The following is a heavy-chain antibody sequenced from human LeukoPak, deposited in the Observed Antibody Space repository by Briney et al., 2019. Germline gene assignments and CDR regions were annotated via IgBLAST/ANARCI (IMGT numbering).Heavy chain of an antibody. CDR1: GGSFSGYY. V-gene: IGHV4-59*01. D-gene: IGHD1-26*01. J-gene: IGHJ6*03. CDR2: IYYSGST. Sequence: SETLSLTCAVYGGSFSGYYWSWIRQPPGKGLEWIGYIYYSGSTNYNPSLKSRVTISVDTSKNQFSLKLSSVTAADTAVYYCARVVGAFDYYYYYMDVWGKGTTVTVSS. CDR3: ARVVGAFDYYYYYMDV.